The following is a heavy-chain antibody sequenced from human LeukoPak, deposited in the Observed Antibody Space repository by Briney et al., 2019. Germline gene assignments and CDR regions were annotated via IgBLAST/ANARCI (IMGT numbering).Heavy chain of an antibody. CDR3: ARAIRADRRGSWFDP. CDR1: GYPFTSYD. J-gene: IGHJ5*02. D-gene: IGHD6-6*01. V-gene: IGHV1-8*03. Sequence: APVKVSCKASGYPFTSYDINWVRQATGQGLEWMGWMNPNSGNTGYAQKFQGRVTFSRNTSITTAHMELSSLRSEDTAVYYCARAIRADRRGSWFDPWGQGTLVTVSS. CDR2: MNPNSGNT.